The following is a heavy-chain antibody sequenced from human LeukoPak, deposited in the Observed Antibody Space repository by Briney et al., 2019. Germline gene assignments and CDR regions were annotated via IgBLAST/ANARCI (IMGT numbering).Heavy chain of an antibody. Sequence: PGGSLRLSCAASGFTFSDYYMSWIRQAPGKGLEWVAYISGDRSMIYHINSVKGRFTISRDNAKNSLFLQMNNLRAEDTAVYYCAKSRTTVDYWGQGTLVTVSS. CDR2: ISGDRSMI. D-gene: IGHD4-11*01. CDR1: GFTFSDYY. J-gene: IGHJ4*02. CDR3: AKSRTTVDY. V-gene: IGHV3-11*01.